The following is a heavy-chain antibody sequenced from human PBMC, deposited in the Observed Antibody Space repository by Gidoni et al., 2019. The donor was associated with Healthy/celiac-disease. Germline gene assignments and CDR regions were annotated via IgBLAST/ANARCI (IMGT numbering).Heavy chain of an antibody. CDR2: ISGSGGST. V-gene: IGHV3-23*01. Sequence: EVQLLESGGGLVQPGGSLRLSCAASGFTFSSYAMSWVRQAPGKGLEWVSAISGSGGSTYYADSVKGRFTISRDNSKNTLYLQMNSLRAEDTAVYYCAKDFGLAQPVAGPFDYWGQGTLVTVSS. J-gene: IGHJ4*02. CDR3: AKDFGLAQPVAGPFDY. CDR1: GFTFSSYA. D-gene: IGHD6-19*01.